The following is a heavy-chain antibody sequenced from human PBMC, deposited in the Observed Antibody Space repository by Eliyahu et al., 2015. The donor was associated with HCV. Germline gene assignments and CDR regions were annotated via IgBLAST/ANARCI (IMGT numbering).Heavy chain of an antibody. V-gene: IGHV3-21*06. CDR2: ISSSSSYK. CDR1: GFTFSSYT. Sequence: EVQLVESGGGLVKPGGSLRLSCAASGFTFSSYTMNWVRQAPGKGLEWISSISSSSSYKHYADSVEGRFTVSRDNAKNSLYLQMSSLRPEDTAVYFCASEYYDPGWIDYWGQGTLVTVSS. D-gene: IGHD3-22*01. J-gene: IGHJ4*02. CDR3: ASEYYDPGWIDY.